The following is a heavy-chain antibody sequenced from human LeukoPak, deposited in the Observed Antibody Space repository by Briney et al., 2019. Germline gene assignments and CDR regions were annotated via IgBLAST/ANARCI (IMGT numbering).Heavy chain of an antibody. CDR2: ISYDGSNK. Sequence: GGSLRLSCAASGFTFSSYAMHWVRQAPGKGLEWVAVISYDGSNKYYADSAKGRFTVSRDNSKNTLYLQMNSLRAEDTAVYYCAKEDLTYRSGWYWACWGQGTLVTVSS. CDR3: AKEDLTYRSGWYWAC. CDR1: GFTFSSYA. V-gene: IGHV3-30-3*01. D-gene: IGHD6-19*01. J-gene: IGHJ4*02.